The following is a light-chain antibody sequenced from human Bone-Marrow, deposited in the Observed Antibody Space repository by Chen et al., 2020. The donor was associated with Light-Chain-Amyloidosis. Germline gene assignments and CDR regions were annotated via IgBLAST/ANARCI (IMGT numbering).Light chain of an antibody. CDR1: GSNSGAGFD. CDR2: ENN. Sequence: QSVLTQPPSVSGAPRQMVTSSCTGSGSNSGAGFDVPWYRQFPGTAPNLLIFENNHRPSGVSDRFSGSKSGTSASLSITGLQADDEADYYCHSFDSSLSAPVFGGGTKLTVL. V-gene: IGLV1-40*01. J-gene: IGLJ2*01. CDR3: HSFDSSLSAPV.